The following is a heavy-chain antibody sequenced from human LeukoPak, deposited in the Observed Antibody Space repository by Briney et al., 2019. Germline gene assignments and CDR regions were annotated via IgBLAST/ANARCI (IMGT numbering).Heavy chain of an antibody. CDR1: GDSVSSNSAT. Sequence: SQTLSLTCAISGDSVSSNSATWNRIRQSPSRGLEWLGRTYYRSKWSNDYAVSVKSRITINPDTSKNQFSLQLNSVTPEDTAVYYCARGGIAVAGLDYWDQGTLVTVSS. CDR3: ARGGIAVAGLDY. J-gene: IGHJ4*02. D-gene: IGHD6-19*01. CDR2: TYYRSKWSN. V-gene: IGHV6-1*01.